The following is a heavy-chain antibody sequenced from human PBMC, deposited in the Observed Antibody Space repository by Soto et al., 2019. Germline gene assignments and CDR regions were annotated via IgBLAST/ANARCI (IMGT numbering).Heavy chain of an antibody. CDR3: SGYPFGYSGYESDY. V-gene: IGHV4-39*01. Sequence: SETLSLTCTVSGGSISSSSYYWGWIRQPPGKGLEWIGSIYYSGSTYYNPSLKSRVTISVDTSKNQFSLKLSSVIAADTAVFYCSGYPFGYSGYESDYWGQGTLVTVSS. D-gene: IGHD5-12*01. J-gene: IGHJ4*02. CDR1: GGSISSSSYY. CDR2: IYYSGST.